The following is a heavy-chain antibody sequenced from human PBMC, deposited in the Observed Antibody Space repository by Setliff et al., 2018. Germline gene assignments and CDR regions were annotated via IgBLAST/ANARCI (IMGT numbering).Heavy chain of an antibody. CDR2: IFYGGAA. CDR3: ARVFPMVGATERRAFDI. V-gene: IGHV4-39*07. J-gene: IGHJ3*02. D-gene: IGHD1-26*01. Sequence: SETLSLTCTVSGASISSSSYYWAWIRQPPGRGLELIGSIFYGGAAYYNPSLESRFTISVDTSKNQFSLKLNSVTAADTAVYYCARVFPMVGATERRAFDIWGQGTVVTVSS. CDR1: GASISSSSYY.